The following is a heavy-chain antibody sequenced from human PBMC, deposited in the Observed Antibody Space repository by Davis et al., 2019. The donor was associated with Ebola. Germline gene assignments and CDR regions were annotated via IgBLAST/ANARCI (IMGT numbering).Heavy chain of an antibody. Sequence: PGGSLRLSCALSGFSVITNYMSWVRQAPGKGLEWISVLYSGGETYYADSVKGRFTISRDNSKNTLYLQMNSLRAEDTAVYYCARDWDAVTTSGGLFYYYYGMDVWGQGTTVTVSS. D-gene: IGHD4-11*01. CDR1: GFSVITNY. CDR2: LYSGGET. V-gene: IGHV3-53*05. J-gene: IGHJ6*02. CDR3: ARDWDAVTTSGGLFYYYYGMDV.